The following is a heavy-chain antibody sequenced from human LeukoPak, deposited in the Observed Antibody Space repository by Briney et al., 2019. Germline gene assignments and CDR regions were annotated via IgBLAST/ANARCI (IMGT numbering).Heavy chain of an antibody. CDR3: ARPSLGQDSFDY. CDR1: GFTFDDYA. Sequence: PGGSLRLSCAASGFTFDDYAMHWVRQAPGKGLVWVSRINSDGSSTSYADSVKGRFTISRDNAKNTLYLQMNSLRAEDTAVYYCARPSLGQDSFDYWGQGTLVTVSS. CDR2: INSDGSST. V-gene: IGHV3-74*01. J-gene: IGHJ4*02. D-gene: IGHD5/OR15-5a*01.